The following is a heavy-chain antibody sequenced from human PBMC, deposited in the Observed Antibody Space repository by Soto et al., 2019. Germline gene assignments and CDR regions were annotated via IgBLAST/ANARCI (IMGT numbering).Heavy chain of an antibody. CDR2: ISYDGSNK. D-gene: IGHD2-2*01. CDR1: GFTFSSYG. Sequence: PWGSLRLSCAASGFTFSSYGMHWVRQAPGKGLEWVAVISYDGSNKYYADSVKGRFTISRDNSKNTLYLQMNSLRAEDTAVYYCAKPGAVVPAAKSNSGVLWFDPWGQGTLVTVSS. V-gene: IGHV3-30*18. CDR3: AKPGAVVPAAKSNSGVLWFDP. J-gene: IGHJ5*02.